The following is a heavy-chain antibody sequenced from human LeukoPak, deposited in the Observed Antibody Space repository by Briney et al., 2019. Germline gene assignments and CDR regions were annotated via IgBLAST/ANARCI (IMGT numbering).Heavy chain of an antibody. Sequence: GGSLRLSCAASGFTFSDYYMSWIRQAPGKGLEWVSYISSSGSTIYYADSVKGRFTISRDNAKNSLYLQMNSLRAEDTAVYYCARGWPSRYCSSTSCHVGDYWGQGTLVTVSS. CDR1: GFTFSDYY. J-gene: IGHJ4*02. CDR2: ISSSGSTI. V-gene: IGHV3-11*04. D-gene: IGHD2-2*01. CDR3: ARGWPSRYCSSTSCHVGDY.